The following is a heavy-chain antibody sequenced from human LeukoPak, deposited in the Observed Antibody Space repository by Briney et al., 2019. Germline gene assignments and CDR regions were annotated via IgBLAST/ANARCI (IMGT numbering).Heavy chain of an antibody. D-gene: IGHD6-6*01. CDR3: ASYSSSSIAEY. Sequence: PGGSLRLSCAASGFTFSSYGMHWVRQAPDKGLEWVAVIWYDGSNAYYADSVKGRFTISRDNSKNTVYLQMNSLRAEDTAVYYCASYSSSSIAEYWGQGTLVTVSS. V-gene: IGHV3-33*01. J-gene: IGHJ4*02. CDR2: IWYDGSNA. CDR1: GFTFSSYG.